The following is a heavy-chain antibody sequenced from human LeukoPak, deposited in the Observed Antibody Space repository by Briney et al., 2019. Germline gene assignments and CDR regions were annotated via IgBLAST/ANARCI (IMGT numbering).Heavy chain of an antibody. J-gene: IGHJ4*02. V-gene: IGHV3-30*02. CDR2: IRYDGSNK. CDR3: AKATHSGYARGPNGDY. D-gene: IGHD5-12*01. Sequence: GGSLRLSCAASGFTFSSYGMHWVRQAPDKGLEWVAFIRYDGSNKDFADSVKGRFTISRDNSKNTLYLQMNSLRTDDTAVYCCAKATHSGYARGPNGDYWGQGTLVIVSS. CDR1: GFTFSSYG.